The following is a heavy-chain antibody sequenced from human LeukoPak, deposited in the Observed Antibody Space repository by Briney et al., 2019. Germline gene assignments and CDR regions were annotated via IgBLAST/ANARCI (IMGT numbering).Heavy chain of an antibody. V-gene: IGHV1-8*01. CDR3: ARGMVGAADY. Sequence: ASVKVSCKASGYTFTSYDINWVRQATGQGLEWMGWMNPNSGNTGYAQKLQGRVTMTTDTSTSTAYMELRSLRSDDTAVYYCARGMVGAADYWGQGTLVTVSS. D-gene: IGHD1-26*01. CDR1: GYTFTSYD. CDR2: MNPNSGNT. J-gene: IGHJ4*02.